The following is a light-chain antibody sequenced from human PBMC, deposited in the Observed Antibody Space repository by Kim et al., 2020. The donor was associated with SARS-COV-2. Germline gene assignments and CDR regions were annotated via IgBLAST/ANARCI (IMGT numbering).Light chain of an antibody. CDR2: GAS. CDR1: QGISNH. CDR3: QQYYSYPYS. Sequence: DIQMTQSPSSLSASVGDGVTITCRASQGISNHLAWFQQKPGKAPKSLIYGASGLVNGVPSRFSGSGSGTDFTLTISGLQPEDSATYYCQQYYSYPYSFGQGTKVDIK. V-gene: IGKV1-16*01. J-gene: IGKJ2*01.